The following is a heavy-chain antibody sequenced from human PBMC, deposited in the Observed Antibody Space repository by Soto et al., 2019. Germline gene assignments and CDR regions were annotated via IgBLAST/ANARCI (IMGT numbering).Heavy chain of an antibody. CDR3: ARQLERRVGAASH. D-gene: IGHD1-26*01. Sequence: QVQLAESGGGLVKSGGSLTLSCSTSGFFFTDYFMSWIRQAPGKGLEWVSYISPSGDVTPYADSVKGRFTSSRDNPKNSLFLQMSSLRDDDTAVYYCARQLERRVGAASHWGQGTRVSVSS. J-gene: IGHJ4*02. CDR2: ISPSGDVT. V-gene: IGHV3-11*01. CDR1: GFFFTDYF.